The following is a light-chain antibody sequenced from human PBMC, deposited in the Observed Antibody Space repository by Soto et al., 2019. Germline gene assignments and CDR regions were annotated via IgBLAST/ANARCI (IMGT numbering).Light chain of an antibody. CDR2: ETT. CDR1: TGAVTSGHY. J-gene: IGLJ3*02. CDR3: LVSSNGANWV. V-gene: IGLV7-46*01. Sequence: QAVVTPEPSLTVCPGGTVTLTCGSSTGAVTSGHYPYWFQQKPGHAPRTLIYETTNKESWTTARLSGSLLGGKAALTLSGAPPEDDADDYCLVSSNGANWVFGGGTKLTVL.